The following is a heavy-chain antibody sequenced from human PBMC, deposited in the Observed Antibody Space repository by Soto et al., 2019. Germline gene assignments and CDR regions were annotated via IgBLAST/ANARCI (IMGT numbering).Heavy chain of an antibody. V-gene: IGHV3-74*01. D-gene: IGHD3-10*01. CDR3: ARRDSGSGYYMDV. CDR2: INSDGSST. J-gene: IGHJ6*03. CDR1: GFTFRSYW. Sequence: EVQLVESGGGVVQPGGSLRLSCAASGFTFRSYWMDWVRQIPGKGLVWVSSINSDGSSTRYADSVKGRFSIARDNAKNILYLQMNSLRAEDTDIFHGARRDSGSGYYMDVWGKGTAVTVSS.